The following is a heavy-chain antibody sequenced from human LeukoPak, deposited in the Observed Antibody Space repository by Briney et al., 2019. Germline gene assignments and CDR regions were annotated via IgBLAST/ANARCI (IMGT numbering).Heavy chain of an antibody. D-gene: IGHD2-21*01. CDR2: IYHSGST. V-gene: IGHV4-4*02. Sequence: PSETLSLTCAVSGGSISSSNWWSWVRQPPGKGLEWIGEIYHSGSTNYNPSLKSRVTISVDKSKNQFSLKLSSVTAADTAVYYCAAQLSSDFLAPQWGQGTLVTVSS. CDR1: GGSISSSNW. J-gene: IGHJ1*01. CDR3: AAQLSSDFLAPQ.